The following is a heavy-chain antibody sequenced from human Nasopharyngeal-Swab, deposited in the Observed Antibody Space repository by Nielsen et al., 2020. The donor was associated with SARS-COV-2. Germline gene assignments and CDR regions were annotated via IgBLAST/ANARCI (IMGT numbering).Heavy chain of an antibody. CDR1: AGSFSGYY. Sequence: SETLSLTCAVYAGSFSGYYWSWIRQPPGKGLEWIGEINHSGSTNYNPSLKSRVTISVDTSKNQFSLKLSSVTAADTAVYYCARGTGVAPRKRGNYMDVWGKGTTVTVSS. CDR3: ARGTGVAPRKRGNYMDV. V-gene: IGHV4-34*01. CDR2: INHSGST. D-gene: IGHD2-8*02. J-gene: IGHJ6*03.